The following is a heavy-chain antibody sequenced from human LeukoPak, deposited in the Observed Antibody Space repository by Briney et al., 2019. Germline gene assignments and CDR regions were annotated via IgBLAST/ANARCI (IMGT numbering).Heavy chain of an antibody. V-gene: IGHV4-30-2*01. CDR2: IYHSGST. J-gene: IGHJ4*02. CDR1: GGSISSGGYS. CDR3: ARGDTAMATGFDY. D-gene: IGHD5-18*01. Sequence: PSETLSLTCAVSGGSISSGGYSWSWIRQPPGKGLEWIGYIYHSGSTYYNPSLKSRVTISVDRSKNQFSLKLSSVTAADTAVYSCARGDTAMATGFDYWGQGTLVTVSS.